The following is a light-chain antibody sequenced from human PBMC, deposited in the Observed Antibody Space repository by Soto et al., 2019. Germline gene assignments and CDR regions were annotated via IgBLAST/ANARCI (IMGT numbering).Light chain of an antibody. V-gene: IGLV2-14*01. CDR2: EVS. CDR1: SYDVGGYNY. CDR3: SSYTSSSPYV. J-gene: IGLJ1*01. Sequence: QCALTQPASVSGSPGQSITISCTGTSYDVGGYNYVTWYQQHPGKAPKLMIYEVSNRPSGVSNRFSGSKSGNTASLTISGLQAEDEADYYCSSYTSSSPYVFGTGTKVTAL.